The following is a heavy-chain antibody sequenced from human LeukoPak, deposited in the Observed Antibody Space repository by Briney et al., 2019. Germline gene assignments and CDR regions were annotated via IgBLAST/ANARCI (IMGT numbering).Heavy chain of an antibody. V-gene: IGHV3-33*06. CDR2: IWYDGSNK. CDR1: GFTFSSYG. Sequence: PGGSLRLSCAASGFTFSSYGMHWVRQAPGKGLEWVAAIWYDGSNKYYADSVKGRFTISRDNSKNTLYLQMNSLRAEDTAVYYCAKGPRFWSGYYTPEYYFDYWGQGTLVTVSS. J-gene: IGHJ4*02. D-gene: IGHD3-3*01. CDR3: AKGPRFWSGYYTPEYYFDY.